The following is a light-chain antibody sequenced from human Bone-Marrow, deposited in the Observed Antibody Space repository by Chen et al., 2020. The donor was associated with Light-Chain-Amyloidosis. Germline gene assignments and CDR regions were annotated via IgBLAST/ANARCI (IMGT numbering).Light chain of an antibody. J-gene: IGLJ2*01. CDR2: QDN. V-gene: IGLV3-1*01. CDR3: RAWDSNMVV. CDR1: KLGEKY. Sequence: SYELTQPPSVSVSPGQTASITCSGDKLGEKYACWYQQKPGQSPVLVIYQDNKRPSGIAERLSGTNSGATATLTLSGSQAMDEADYYWRAWDSNMVVFGGGTKLTVL.